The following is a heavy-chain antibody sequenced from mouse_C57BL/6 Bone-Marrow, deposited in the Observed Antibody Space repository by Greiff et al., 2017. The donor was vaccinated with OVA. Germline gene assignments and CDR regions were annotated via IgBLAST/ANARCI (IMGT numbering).Heavy chain of an antibody. Sequence: QVQLQQPGPELVKPGASVKLSCKASGYTFTSYWMHWVKQRPGQGLEWIGNINPSNGGTNYNEKFKSKATLTVDKSSSTAYMQLSSLTSEDSAVYYCARDSLYDYDAMDYWGQGTSVTVSS. CDR3: ARDSLYDYDAMDY. D-gene: IGHD2-10*02. CDR1: GYTFTSYW. V-gene: IGHV1-53*01. CDR2: INPSNGGT. J-gene: IGHJ4*01.